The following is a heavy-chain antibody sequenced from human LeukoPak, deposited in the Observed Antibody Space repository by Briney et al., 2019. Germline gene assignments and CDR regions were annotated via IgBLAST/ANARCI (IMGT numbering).Heavy chain of an antibody. D-gene: IGHD3-3*01. CDR3: ARGRITIFGVVLRY. CDR1: GGSFSGYY. V-gene: IGHV4-34*01. Sequence: PSETLSLTCAVYGGSFSGYYWSWIRQPPGKGLEWIGEINHSGSTNYNPSLKSRVTISVDTSKNQFSLKLSSVTAADTAVNYCARGRITIFGVVLRYWGQGTLVTVSS. CDR2: INHSGST. J-gene: IGHJ4*02.